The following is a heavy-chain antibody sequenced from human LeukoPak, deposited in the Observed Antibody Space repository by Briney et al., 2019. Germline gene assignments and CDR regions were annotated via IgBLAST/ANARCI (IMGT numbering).Heavy chain of an antibody. J-gene: IGHJ4*02. V-gene: IGHV5-51*01. CDR2: IYPGDSDT. CDR3: ARLGPAAMRRPSGFFDY. CDR1: GYSFTSYW. D-gene: IGHD2-2*01. Sequence: GESLKISCKGSGYSFTSYWIGWVRQMPGKGLEWMGIIYPGDSDTRYSPSFQGQVTISADKSISTAYLQWSSLKASDTAMYYCARLGPAAMRRPSGFFDYWGQGTLVAVSS.